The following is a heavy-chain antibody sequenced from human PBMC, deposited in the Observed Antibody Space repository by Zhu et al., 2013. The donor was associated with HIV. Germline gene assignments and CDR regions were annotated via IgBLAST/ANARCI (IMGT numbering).Heavy chain of an antibody. V-gene: IGHV1-18*01. D-gene: IGHD6-13*01. CDR2: ISANNGNT. CDR1: GYTFTSYG. CDR3: ARDQGPADTGWVHP. Sequence: QVQLVQSGPEVKKPGASVKVSCKASGYTFTSYGISWVRQAPGQGLEWMGWISANNGNTNYAQNFQGRVTMTTDTSTSTAYMEVRSLRSDDTAVYYXARDQGPADTGWVHPWGQGTLVHRLL. J-gene: IGHJ5*02.